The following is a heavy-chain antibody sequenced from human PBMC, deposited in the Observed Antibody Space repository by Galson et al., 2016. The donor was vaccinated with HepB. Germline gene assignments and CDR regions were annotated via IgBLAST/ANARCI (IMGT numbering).Heavy chain of an antibody. CDR3: SRGGGMYYSMDV. CDR2: INSDGTIS. V-gene: IGHV3-74*01. CDR1: GFAFSSHW. D-gene: IGHD3-16*01. J-gene: IGHJ6*02. Sequence: SLRLSCAASGFAFSSHWMHWVRQDLGKGLVWVSRINSDGTISNYADSVKGRFTISRDNAKNTLYLRMDSRRAEDTAVYFCSRGGGMYYSMDVWAKGPRSPS.